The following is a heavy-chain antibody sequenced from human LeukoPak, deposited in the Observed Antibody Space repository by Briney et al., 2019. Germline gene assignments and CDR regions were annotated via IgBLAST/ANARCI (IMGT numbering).Heavy chain of an antibody. V-gene: IGHV3-21*01. CDR1: GYTFSSYT. CDR3: AREDATALDY. Sequence: GGSLRLFCAASGYTFSSYTMNWVRQAPGKGLEWVSSISSSGTYIYYADSVKGRFSISRDNAKNSLYLQMNSLRAEDTAVYYCAREDATALDYWGQGTLVTVSS. D-gene: IGHD4-17*01. J-gene: IGHJ4*02. CDR2: ISSSGTYI.